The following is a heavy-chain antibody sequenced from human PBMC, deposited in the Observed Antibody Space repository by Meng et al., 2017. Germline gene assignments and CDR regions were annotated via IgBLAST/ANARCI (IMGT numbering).Heavy chain of an antibody. D-gene: IGHD4-23*01. J-gene: IGHJ4*02. CDR3: AREPGGAYGGNSYYFDY. Sequence: GESLKISCAASGFTFSSYSMNWVRQAPGKGLEWVANIKQDGSEKYYVDSVKGRFTISRDNAKNSLYLQMNSLRAEDTAVYYCAREPGGAYGGNSYYFDYWGQGTLVTVSS. CDR2: IKQDGSEK. V-gene: IGHV3-7*01. CDR1: GFTFSSYS.